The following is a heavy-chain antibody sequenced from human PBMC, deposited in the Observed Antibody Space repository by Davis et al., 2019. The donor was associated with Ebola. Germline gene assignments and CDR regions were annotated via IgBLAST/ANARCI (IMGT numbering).Heavy chain of an antibody. CDR3: ARAPAWSAINYYCFDY. J-gene: IGHJ4*02. Sequence: ASVTVSCKASGYTFTSYDINWVRQAPGQGLEWMGWMNPNSGNTGSAQKFQGRVTMTRNTSISTAYMELSSLRSEDTAVYYCARAPAWSAINYYCFDYWGQGTLVTVSS. CDR2: MNPNSGNT. CDR1: GYTFTSYD. V-gene: IGHV1-8*01. D-gene: IGHD3-10*01.